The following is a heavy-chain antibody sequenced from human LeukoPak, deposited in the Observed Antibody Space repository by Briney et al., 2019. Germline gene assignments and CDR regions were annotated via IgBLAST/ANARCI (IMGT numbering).Heavy chain of an antibody. J-gene: IGHJ4*02. V-gene: IGHV3-7*01. CDR2: INQDGSEK. D-gene: IGHD1-26*01. CDR1: GFTFSSYS. CDR3: ARTTGGFDY. Sequence: GGSLRLSCAASGFTFSSYSMSWVRQAPGKGLEWVANINQDGSEKYYVDSVKGRFTISRDNAKNSLYLQMNSLRVEDTAVYYCARTTGGFDYWGQGTLVTVSS.